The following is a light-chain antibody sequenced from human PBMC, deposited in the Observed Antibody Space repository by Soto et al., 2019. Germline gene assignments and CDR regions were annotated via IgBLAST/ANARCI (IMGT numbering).Light chain of an antibody. CDR2: AAS. Sequence: EIVLTQSPATLSVSPGERVTLSCRASQSVDINLAWYQQKPGKVPKLLIYAASTLQSGVPSRFSGSGSGTEFTLTISSLQSEDFAVYYCQQYNNWARTFGQGTKVDIK. J-gene: IGKJ1*01. CDR1: QSVDIN. V-gene: IGKV3-15*01. CDR3: QQYNNWART.